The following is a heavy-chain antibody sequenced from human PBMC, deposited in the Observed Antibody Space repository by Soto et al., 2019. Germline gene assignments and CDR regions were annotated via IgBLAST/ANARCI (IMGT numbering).Heavy chain of an antibody. CDR2: ISGSSSRI. D-gene: IGHD3-10*01. V-gene: IGHV3-21*01. Sequence: EVHLVESGGGLVKPGGSLRLSCAASGFSFSTYFMNWVRQAPGKGLEWLSSISGSSSRIDYADSVKGRFTISRDNANNLLYLQMNSLRAADTAVYYCARAGRSGTVVRGDARWHYWGQGARVTVSS. CDR1: GFSFSTYF. CDR3: ARAGRSGTVVRGDARWHY. J-gene: IGHJ4*02.